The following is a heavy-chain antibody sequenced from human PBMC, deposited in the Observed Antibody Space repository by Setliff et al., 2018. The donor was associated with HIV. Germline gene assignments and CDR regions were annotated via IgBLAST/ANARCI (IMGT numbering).Heavy chain of an antibody. D-gene: IGHD3-22*01. CDR3: VRGPSYYYDSSGYYYSQFRY. CDR2: IIPVFRRG. Sequence: ASVKVSCKAPGGAFSSYAFSWVRQAPGQGLEWMGGIIPVFRRGDNAQRFQGRVTITADESTTTVYMELSRLRSEDTAVYYCVRGPSYYYDSSGYYYSQFRYWGQGTLVIVSS. V-gene: IGHV1-69*13. J-gene: IGHJ4*02. CDR1: GGAFSSYA.